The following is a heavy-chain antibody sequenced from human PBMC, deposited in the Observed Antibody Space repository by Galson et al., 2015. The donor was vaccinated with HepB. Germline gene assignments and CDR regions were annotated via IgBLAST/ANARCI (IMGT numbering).Heavy chain of an antibody. V-gene: IGHV3-15*01. J-gene: IGHJ4*02. Sequence: SLRLSCAASGFTFSNAWMSWVRQAPGKGLEWVGRIKSKTDGGTTDYAAPVKGRFTISRDDSKNTLYLQMNSLKTEDTAVYYCATDVYYDSSGYSTAFDYWGQGTLVTVSS. CDR1: GFTFSNAW. D-gene: IGHD3-22*01. CDR3: ATDVYYDSSGYSTAFDY. CDR2: IKSKTDGGTT.